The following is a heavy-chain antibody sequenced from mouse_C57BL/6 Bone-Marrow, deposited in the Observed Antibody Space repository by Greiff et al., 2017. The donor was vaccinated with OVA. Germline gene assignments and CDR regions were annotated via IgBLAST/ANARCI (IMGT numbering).Heavy chain of an antibody. V-gene: IGHV14-4*01. CDR3: TTLRPYYYAMDY. CDR2: IDPENGDT. Sequence: LQLKESGAELVRPGASVKLSCPASGFNIKDDYMHWVKQRPEQGREWLGWIDPENGDTEYASKFQGKATKTADTSSNTAYLQLSSLTSEDTAVYYCTTLRPYYYAMDYWGQGTSVTVSS. J-gene: IGHJ4*01. CDR1: GFNIKDDY. D-gene: IGHD1-2*01.